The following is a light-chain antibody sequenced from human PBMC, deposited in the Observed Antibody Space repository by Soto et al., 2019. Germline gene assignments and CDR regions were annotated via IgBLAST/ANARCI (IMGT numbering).Light chain of an antibody. Sequence: QSVLTQPASVSGSPGQSITISCTGTSSDVGGYNYVSWYQQQPGKAPKLMIYDVSNRPSGVSNRFSGSKSGNTASLTISGLQAEDEADYYCSSYTSSSTLEVFGTGTKLTVL. CDR1: SSDVGGYNY. CDR2: DVS. CDR3: SSYTSSSTLEV. J-gene: IGLJ1*01. V-gene: IGLV2-14*01.